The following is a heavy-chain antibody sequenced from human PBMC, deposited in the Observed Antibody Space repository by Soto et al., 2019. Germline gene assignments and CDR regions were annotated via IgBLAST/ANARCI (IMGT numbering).Heavy chain of an antibody. J-gene: IGHJ6*02. Sequence: SVKVSCKASGGTFSSYISWVRQAPGQGLEWMGRIIPMLGIANYAQTFQGRVTITADKSTSTAYMDLSSLRSEDTAVYYCATPANLDTAMAGEVWGQGTTVTVSS. CDR3: ATPANLDTAMAGEV. CDR2: IIPMLGIA. D-gene: IGHD5-18*01. V-gene: IGHV1-69*02. CDR1: GGTFSSY.